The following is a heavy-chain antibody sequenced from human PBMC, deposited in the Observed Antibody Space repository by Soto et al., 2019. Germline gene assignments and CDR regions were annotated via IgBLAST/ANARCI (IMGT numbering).Heavy chain of an antibody. CDR3: ARAPSGYYFDR. J-gene: IGHJ4*02. CDR1: GYTFTSYA. CDR2: INTANGYT. D-gene: IGHD3-10*01. Sequence: QVQLVQSGAEVKKPAASVKLSCKASGYTFTSYAVHWVRQAPGQRLESMGWINTANGYTKYSQNFQSRATITRDTSASTAYMELSSLTSEDTAVYFCARAPSGYYFDRWGQGTLVTVSS. V-gene: IGHV1-3*04.